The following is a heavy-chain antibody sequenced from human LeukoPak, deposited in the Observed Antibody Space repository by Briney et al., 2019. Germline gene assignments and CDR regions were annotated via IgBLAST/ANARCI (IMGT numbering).Heavy chain of an antibody. V-gene: IGHV3-23*01. D-gene: IGHD3-10*01. CDR2: ISGSGGST. CDR3: AREGYLRSGSYNYYYGMDV. Sequence: GGSLRLSCAASGFTFSSYAMSWVRQAPGKGLEWVSAISGSGGSTYYADSVKGRFTISRDNSKNTLYLQMNSLRAEDTAVYYCAREGYLRSGSYNYYYGMDVWGQGTTVTVSS. CDR1: GFTFSSYA. J-gene: IGHJ6*02.